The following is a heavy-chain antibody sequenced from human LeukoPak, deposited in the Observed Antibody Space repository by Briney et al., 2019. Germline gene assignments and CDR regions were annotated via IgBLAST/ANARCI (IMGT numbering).Heavy chain of an antibody. D-gene: IGHD3-10*01. V-gene: IGHV3-30*04. J-gene: IGHJ4*02. CDR2: ISYDGSNK. Sequence: GGSLRLSCAASGFTFSSYEMNWVRQAPGKGLEWVAVISYDGSNKYYADSVKGRFTISRDNSKNTLYLQMNSLRAEDTAVYYCARDRSPGNFDYWGQGTLVTVSS. CDR3: ARDRSPGNFDY. CDR1: GFTFSSYE.